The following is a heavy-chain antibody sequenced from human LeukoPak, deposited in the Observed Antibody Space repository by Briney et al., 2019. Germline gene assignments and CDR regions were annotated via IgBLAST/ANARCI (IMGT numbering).Heavy chain of an antibody. V-gene: IGHV1-69*01. CDR1: GGTLSSYA. CDR2: IIPIFGTA. Sequence: SVKVSCKASGGTLSSYAISWVRQAPGQGLEWMGGIIPIFGTANYAQKFQGRVTITADESTSTAYMELSSLRSEDTAVYYCARGGGYYYDSSGYYTLYWGQGTLVTVSS. D-gene: IGHD3-22*01. J-gene: IGHJ4*02. CDR3: ARGGGYYYDSSGYYTLY.